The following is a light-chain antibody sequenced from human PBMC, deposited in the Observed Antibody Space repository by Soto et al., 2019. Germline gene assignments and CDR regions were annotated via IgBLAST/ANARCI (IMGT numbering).Light chain of an antibody. Sequence: EMVLTQSPGTLSLSPGERATLSCRASQSVSSSFLAWYQQKPGQAPRLLIYGASSRATGIPDRFSGSGSGTDFTLTISRLEPADFAVYYCQQYGSSRTFGQGTKVEIK. V-gene: IGKV3-20*01. CDR3: QQYGSSRT. CDR2: GAS. CDR1: QSVSSSF. J-gene: IGKJ1*01.